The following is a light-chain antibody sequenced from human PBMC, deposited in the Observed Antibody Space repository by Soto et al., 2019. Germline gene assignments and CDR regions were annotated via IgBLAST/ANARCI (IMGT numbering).Light chain of an antibody. CDR3: SSWTSSSSYV. V-gene: IGLV2-14*01. J-gene: IGLJ1*01. CDR1: SSDVGGYNS. Sequence: QSALTQPASVSGSPVQSIAISCAGTSSDVGGYNSVSWYQQYPGKAPKLMIHDVSNRPSGVSDRFSGSKSGNTASLTISGLQAEDEADYYCSSWTSSSSYVFGSGTKVTVL. CDR2: DVS.